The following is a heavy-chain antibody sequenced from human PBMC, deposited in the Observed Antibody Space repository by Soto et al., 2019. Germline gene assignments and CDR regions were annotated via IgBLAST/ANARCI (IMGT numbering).Heavy chain of an antibody. CDR1: GFTFSSYA. Sequence: GGSLRLSCAASGFTFSSYAMHWVRQAPGKGLEWVAVISYDGSNKYYADSVKGRFIISRDNSKNTLYLQMNSLRAEDTAVYYCARDRGKRGSYSYYFDYWGQGTLVTVSS. V-gene: IGHV3-30*04. D-gene: IGHD1-26*01. CDR3: ARDRGKRGSYSYYFDY. CDR2: ISYDGSNK. J-gene: IGHJ4*02.